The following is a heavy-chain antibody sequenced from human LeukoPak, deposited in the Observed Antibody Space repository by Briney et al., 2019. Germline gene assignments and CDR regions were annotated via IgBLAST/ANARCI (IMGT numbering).Heavy chain of an antibody. V-gene: IGHV3-53*01. CDR3: ARDSGSVAAAGVDDI. J-gene: IGHJ4*02. CDR1: GLTGSHNY. Sequence: GGSLRLSCAASGLTGSHNYVSWVRQAPGKGLEWVSAIHTSGDTCYADSVKGRFTISRDNARNSLYLQINNLRAEDTAVYFCARDSGSVAAAGVDDIWGQGTLVTVSS. CDR2: IHTSGDT. D-gene: IGHD6-13*01.